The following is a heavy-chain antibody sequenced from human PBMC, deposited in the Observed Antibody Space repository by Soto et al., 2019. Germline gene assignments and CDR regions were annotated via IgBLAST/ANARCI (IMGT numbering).Heavy chain of an antibody. Sequence: GGSLRLSCAASGFTFTRYSMNWVRQAPGKGLEWVSSISSTTNYIYYGDSMKGRFTISRDNAKNSLYLEMNSLRAEGTAVYYCARESEDLTSNFDYWGQGTLVTVSS. V-gene: IGHV3-21*06. J-gene: IGHJ4*02. CDR1: GFTFTRYS. CDR3: ARESEDLTSNFDY. CDR2: ISSTTNYI.